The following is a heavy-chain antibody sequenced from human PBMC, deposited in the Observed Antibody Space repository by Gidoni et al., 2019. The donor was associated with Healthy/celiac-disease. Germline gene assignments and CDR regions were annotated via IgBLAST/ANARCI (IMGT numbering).Heavy chain of an antibody. J-gene: IGHJ4*02. CDR2: ISSNGGST. V-gene: IGHV3-64D*06. Sequence: EVQLVESGGGLVQPGGSLRLSCSASGFTFSSYAMHWVRQAPGKGLEYVSAISSNGGSTYYADSVKGRFTISRDNSKNTLYLQMSSLRAEDTAVYYCVKVGVAGYFDYWGQGTLVTVSS. D-gene: IGHD6-19*01. CDR3: VKVGVAGYFDY. CDR1: GFTFSSYA.